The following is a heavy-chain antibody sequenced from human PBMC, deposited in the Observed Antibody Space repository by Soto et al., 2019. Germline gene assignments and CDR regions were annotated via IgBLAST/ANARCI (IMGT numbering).Heavy chain of an antibody. CDR3: ARALPRGGVCYFDY. Sequence: SETLSLTCAVYGGSFSGYYWSWIRQPPGKGLEWIGEINHSGSTNYNPSLKSRVTISVDTSKNQFSLKLSSVTAADTAVYYCARALPRGGVCYFDYWGQGTLVTVSS. CDR1: GGSFSGYY. V-gene: IGHV4-34*01. D-gene: IGHD2-8*01. CDR2: INHSGST. J-gene: IGHJ4*02.